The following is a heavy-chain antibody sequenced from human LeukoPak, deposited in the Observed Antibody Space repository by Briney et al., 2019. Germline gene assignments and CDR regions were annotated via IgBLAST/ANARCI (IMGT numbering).Heavy chain of an antibody. CDR3: ARVFYYGSGSYYSLDY. D-gene: IGHD3-10*01. J-gene: IGHJ4*02. CDR2: IIPIFGTA. Sequence: SVKVSCKASGGTFSSYAISWVRQAPGQGLEWMGGIIPIFGTANYAQKFQGRVTITADESTSTAYMELSSLRSEDTAVYYCARVFYYGSGSYYSLDYWGQGTLVTVSS. V-gene: IGHV1-69*01. CDR1: GGTFSSYA.